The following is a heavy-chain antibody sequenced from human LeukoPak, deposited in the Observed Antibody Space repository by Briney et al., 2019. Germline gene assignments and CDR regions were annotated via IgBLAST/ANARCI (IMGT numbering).Heavy chain of an antibody. Sequence: PSQTLSLTCTVSGGSISSGSYYWRWIRQPAGKGMEWIVRIYTSGSTNYNPSLKSRVTISVDTSKNQFSLKPSSVTAADTAVYYCARDVPGYSYGYYFDYWGQGTLVTVSS. V-gene: IGHV4-61*02. CDR3: ARDVPGYSYGYYFDY. D-gene: IGHD5-18*01. CDR2: IYTSGST. J-gene: IGHJ4*02. CDR1: GGSISSGSYY.